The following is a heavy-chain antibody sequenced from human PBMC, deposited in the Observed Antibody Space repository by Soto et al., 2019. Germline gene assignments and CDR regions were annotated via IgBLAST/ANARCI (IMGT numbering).Heavy chain of an antibody. V-gene: IGHV3-30*18. D-gene: IGHD3-3*01. CDR3: KTITTSGVSSRGRGALLDS. CDR2: ISHEGSSK. J-gene: IGHJ4*02. CDR1: GFTFSVYG. Sequence: GGSLRLSCAASGFTFSVYGMHWVRQAPGKGLERVAVISHEGSSKHYADSVQGRFTISRDNARNTVSLLMNSLRAEDTAIYCAKTITTSGVSSRGRGALLDSWGQGTLVTVSS.